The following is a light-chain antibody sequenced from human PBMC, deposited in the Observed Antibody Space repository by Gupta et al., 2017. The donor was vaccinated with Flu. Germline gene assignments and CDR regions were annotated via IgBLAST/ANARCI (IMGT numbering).Light chain of an antibody. CDR1: QSISSY. Sequence: DIQMTQCPSSLSASVGDRVTITCRASQSISSYLNWYQQTPGKAPKFLIYSASKLQNGVSSRFSGSGSGTDFTLTISKLQPEDFATYYCQQSNPTPLTFGGGTQVEIK. J-gene: IGKJ4*01. V-gene: IGKV1-39*01. CDR2: SAS. CDR3: QQSNPTPLT.